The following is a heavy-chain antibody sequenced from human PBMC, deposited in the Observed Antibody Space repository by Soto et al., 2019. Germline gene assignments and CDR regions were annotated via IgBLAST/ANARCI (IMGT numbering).Heavy chain of an antibody. J-gene: IGHJ6*02. D-gene: IGHD5-18*01. CDR3: AESRAGYSYGYSPNYYYHGMDV. CDR2: IDPSDSYT. CDR1: GYSFTSYW. V-gene: IGHV5-10-1*01. Sequence: GESLKISCKGSGYSFTSYWISWVRQMPGKGLEWMGRIDPSDSYTNYSPSFQGHVTISADKSISTAYLQWSSLKASDTAMYYCAESRAGYSYGYSPNYYYHGMDVWGQGTTVTVSS.